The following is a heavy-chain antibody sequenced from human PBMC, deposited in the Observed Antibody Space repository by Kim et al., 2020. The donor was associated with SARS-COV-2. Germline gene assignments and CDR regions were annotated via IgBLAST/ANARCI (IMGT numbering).Heavy chain of an antibody. CDR3: ASYYPDYLPDYPLTNDY. Sequence: VKHRITISRDNGKNSLYLQMNSLRAEDTAVYYCASYYPDYLPDYPLTNDYWGEGTLVTVSS. J-gene: IGHJ4*02. D-gene: IGHD3-22*01. V-gene: IGHV3-48*03.